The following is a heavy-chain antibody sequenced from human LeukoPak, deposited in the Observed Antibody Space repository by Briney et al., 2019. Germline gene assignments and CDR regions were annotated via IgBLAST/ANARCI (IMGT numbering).Heavy chain of an antibody. CDR1: GYTFTSYG. V-gene: IGHV1-18*01. CDR3: ARDEYGNRPFDY. CDR2: ISAYNGNT. D-gene: IGHD4-17*01. J-gene: IGHJ4*02. Sequence: ASVKVSCKASGYTFTSYGISWVRQAPGQGLEWMGWISAYNGNTNYAQKLQGRVTMTTDTSTSTAYMELRSLRSDDTAVYCCARDEYGNRPFDYWGQGTLVTVSS.